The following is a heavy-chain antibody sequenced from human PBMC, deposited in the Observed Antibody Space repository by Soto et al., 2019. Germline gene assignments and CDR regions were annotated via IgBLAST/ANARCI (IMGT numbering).Heavy chain of an antibody. CDR1: GYSFTSYW. D-gene: IGHD3-16*01. CDR3: ARVLTGDLGENWFDP. V-gene: IGHV5-10-1*01. CDR2: IDPSDSYT. J-gene: IGHJ5*02. Sequence: PGESLKISCKGSGYSFTSYWISWVRQMPGKGLEWMGRIDPSDSYTNYSPSFQGHVTISADKSISTAYLQWSSLKASDTAMYYCARVLTGDLGENWFDPWGQGTLVTVPQ.